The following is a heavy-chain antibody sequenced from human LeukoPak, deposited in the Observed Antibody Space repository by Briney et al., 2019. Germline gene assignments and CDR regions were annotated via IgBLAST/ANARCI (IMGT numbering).Heavy chain of an antibody. CDR2: ISYDGSNK. D-gene: IGHD3/OR15-3a*01. Sequence: PGGSLLLSCAASGFTFISYAMHRVRQAPGKGLEWVAVISYDGSNKYYADSVKGRFTISRDNSKNTLYLQMNSLRAEDTAVYYCARDLDSLYYFDYWGQGTLVTVSS. CDR1: GFTFISYA. J-gene: IGHJ4*02. CDR3: ARDLDSLYYFDY. V-gene: IGHV3-30-3*01.